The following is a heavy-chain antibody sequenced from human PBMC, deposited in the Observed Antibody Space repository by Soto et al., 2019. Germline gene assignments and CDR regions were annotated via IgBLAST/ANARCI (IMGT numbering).Heavy chain of an antibody. CDR2: ISAYNGNT. Sequence: ASVKVSCKASGYTFTSYGISWVRQAPGQGLEWMGWISAYNGNTNYAQKLQGRVTMTTDTSTSTAYMELRSLRSDDTAVYYCARDHLRTGIVATSTFSRFDPWGQGTLVTVSS. CDR1: GYTFTSYG. D-gene: IGHD5-12*01. CDR3: ARDHLRTGIVATSTFSRFDP. J-gene: IGHJ5*02. V-gene: IGHV1-18*04.